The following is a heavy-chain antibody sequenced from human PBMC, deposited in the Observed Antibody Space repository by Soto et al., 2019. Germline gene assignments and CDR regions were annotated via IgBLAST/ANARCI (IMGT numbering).Heavy chain of an antibody. D-gene: IGHD4-4*01. CDR2: INAGNGNT. CDR1: GYTFTSYA. Sequence: QVQLVQSGAEVKKPGASVKVSCKASGYTFTSYAMHWVRQAPGQRLEWMGWINAGNGNTKYSQKFQGRVTITRDTSASTAYMKLRSLRSEDTAVYYCAGEPRVTNGPYYYYGMDVWGQGTTVTVSS. J-gene: IGHJ6*02. CDR3: AGEPRVTNGPYYYYGMDV. V-gene: IGHV1-3*01.